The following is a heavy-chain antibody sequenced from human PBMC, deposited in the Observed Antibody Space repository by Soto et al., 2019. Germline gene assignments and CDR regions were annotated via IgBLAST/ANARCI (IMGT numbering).Heavy chain of an antibody. J-gene: IGHJ4*02. CDR3: ARDPSHSYYTPFYYSDY. D-gene: IGHD1-26*01. V-gene: IGHV3-23*01. CDR1: GFTFSTYA. Sequence: RLSCAASGFTFSTYAMSWVRQAPGKGLEWVSAISGSGSNTYYADSVKGRFTISRDDSKSTLYLQMNSLRAEDTAVYYCARDPSHSYYTPFYYSDYWGQGTLVPVSS. CDR2: ISGSGSNT.